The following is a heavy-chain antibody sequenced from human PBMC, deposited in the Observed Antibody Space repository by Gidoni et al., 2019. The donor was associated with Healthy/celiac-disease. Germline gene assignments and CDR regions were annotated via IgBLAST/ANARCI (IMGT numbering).Heavy chain of an antibody. CDR2: IYHSGST. D-gene: IGHD3-22*01. Sequence: QLQLQESGSGLVKPSQTLSITCAVSGGSISSGGYSWSWNRQPPGKGLEWIGYIYHSGSTYYNPSLKSRVTISVDRSKTQFSLKLSSVTAADTAVYYCARGSSGYPFDYWGQGTLVTVSS. CDR1: GGSISSGGYS. CDR3: ARGSSGYPFDY. J-gene: IGHJ4*02. V-gene: IGHV4-30-2*01.